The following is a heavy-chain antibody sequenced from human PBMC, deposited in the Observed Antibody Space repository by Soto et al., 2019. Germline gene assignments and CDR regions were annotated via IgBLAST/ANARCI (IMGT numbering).Heavy chain of an antibody. J-gene: IGHJ4*02. CDR2: IYHSGST. CDR3: ARGETQQQRDY. CDR1: GDSITSDKW. Sequence: QVQLQESGPGLVKPSGTLSLTCAVSGDSITSDKWWSWIRQPPGKGLQWIGEIYHSGSTKYNPSLKSRVILSVDKSKNQLSLKLSSVTAADTAVYYCARGETQQQRDYWCQGTLVTVSS. V-gene: IGHV4-4*02. D-gene: IGHD6-13*01.